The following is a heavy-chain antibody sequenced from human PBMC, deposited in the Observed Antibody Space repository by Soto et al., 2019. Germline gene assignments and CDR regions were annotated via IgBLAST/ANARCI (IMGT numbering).Heavy chain of an antibody. J-gene: IGHJ4*02. Sequence: QMQLVQSGPEVKKPGTSVKVSCKASGFTFTSSAVQWVRQARGQRLEWIGWIVVGSGNTNYAQKFQERVTITRDMSTSTAYMELSSLRSEDTAVYYWAAGRLWENLDYWGQGTLVTVSS. CDR2: IVVGSGNT. CDR1: GFTFTSSA. CDR3: AAGRLWENLDY. D-gene: IGHD1-26*01. V-gene: IGHV1-58*01.